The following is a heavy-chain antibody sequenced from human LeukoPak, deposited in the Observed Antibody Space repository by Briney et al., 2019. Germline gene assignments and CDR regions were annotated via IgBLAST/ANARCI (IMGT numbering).Heavy chain of an antibody. Sequence: SETLSLTCAVYGGSFSGYYWSWIRQPPGKGLEWIGEINHSGSTNYNPSLKSRVTISVDTSKNQFSLKLSSVTAADTAVYYCARGVPHHYDSTRRGYWFDPWGQGTLVTVSS. CDR3: ARGVPHHYDSTRRGYWFDP. D-gene: IGHD3-22*01. CDR1: GGSFSGYY. V-gene: IGHV4-34*01. CDR2: INHSGST. J-gene: IGHJ5*02.